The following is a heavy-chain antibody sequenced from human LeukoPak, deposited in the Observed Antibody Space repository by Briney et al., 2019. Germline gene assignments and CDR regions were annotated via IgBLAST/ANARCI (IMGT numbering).Heavy chain of an antibody. CDR1: GFTFSSYS. Sequence: GGSLRLSCAASGFTFSSYSMNWVRQAPGKGLEWVSSISSSSTYIYYADSVKGRFTISRDNAKNSLYLQMNSLRAEDTAVYYCARDSVVVTAIDYWGQGTLVTVSS. CDR2: ISSSSTYI. CDR3: ARDSVVVTAIDY. J-gene: IGHJ4*02. V-gene: IGHV3-21*01. D-gene: IGHD2-21*02.